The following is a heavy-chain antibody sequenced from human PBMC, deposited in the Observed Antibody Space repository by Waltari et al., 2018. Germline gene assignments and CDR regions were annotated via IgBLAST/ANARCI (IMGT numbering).Heavy chain of an antibody. J-gene: IGHJ4*02. CDR3: IRDYGSPY. CDR1: GFPLSNYW. D-gene: IGHD6-19*01. Sequence: EAQQVESGGDLFHPGGSLSLSCVVSGFPLSNYWMSWVRQAPGKGLEWVDNINKDGTETYYVDSVRGRFTISKDDAKNSVYLQMNSLKVEDTAVYYCIRDYGSPYWGQGTLVTVSS. CDR2: INKDGTET. V-gene: IGHV3-7*03.